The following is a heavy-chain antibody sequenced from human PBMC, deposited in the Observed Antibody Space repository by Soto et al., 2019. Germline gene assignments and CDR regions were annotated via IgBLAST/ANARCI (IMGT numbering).Heavy chain of an antibody. J-gene: IGHJ4*02. CDR3: ARFRARFDY. CDR1: GDTISTGGYT. CDR2: IYHSGST. V-gene: IGHV4-30-2*01. Sequence: SETLSLTCDVSGDTISTGGYTWAWIRQPPGKALEWIGEIYHSGSTNYNPSLKSRVTISVDKSKNQFSLKLSSVTAADTAVYYCARFRARFDYWGQGTLVTVSS.